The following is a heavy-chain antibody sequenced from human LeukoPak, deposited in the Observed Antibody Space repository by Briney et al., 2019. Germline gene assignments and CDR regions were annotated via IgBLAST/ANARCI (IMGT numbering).Heavy chain of an antibody. J-gene: IGHJ4*02. CDR2: ISSSSSYI. CDR3: ARGGMVTIFGVADY. D-gene: IGHD3-3*01. CDR1: GFTFSSYS. Sequence: GGSLRLSCAASGFTFSSYSMNWVRQATGKGLEWVSSISSSSSYIYYADSVKGRFTISRDNAKNSLYLQMNSLRAEDTAVYYCARGGMVTIFGVADYWGQGTLVTVSS. V-gene: IGHV3-21*01.